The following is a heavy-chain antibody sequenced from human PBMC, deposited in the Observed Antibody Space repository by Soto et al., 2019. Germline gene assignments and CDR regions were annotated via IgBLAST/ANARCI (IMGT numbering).Heavy chain of an antibody. CDR2: MYYGGRT. Sequence: PSETLSLICTVSGGSISSYYWSWIRQPPGKGLEWIGYMYYGGRTNSNPSLKSRVTISVDTSKMQVSLKLSSVTAADTAVYFCARGTPSPLIVRSSRGPWFDPWGQGTLVTVSS. CDR1: GGSISSYY. D-gene: IGHD2-15*01. V-gene: IGHV4-59*08. J-gene: IGHJ5*02. CDR3: ARGTPSPLIVRSSRGPWFDP.